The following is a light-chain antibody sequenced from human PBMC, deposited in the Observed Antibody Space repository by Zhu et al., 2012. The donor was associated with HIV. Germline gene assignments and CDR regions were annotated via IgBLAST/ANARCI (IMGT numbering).Light chain of an antibody. V-gene: IGKV3-20*01. Sequence: EIVLTQSPGTLSLSPGDRATFSCRASQSVTNDYLAWYQQKPGQAPRLLIYGASSRATGIPDRFSGSGSGTDFILTISRVEPEDFAVYYCHQYLSSPETFGQGTKVEIK. CDR3: HQYLSSPET. CDR2: GAS. CDR1: QSVTNDY. J-gene: IGKJ1*01.